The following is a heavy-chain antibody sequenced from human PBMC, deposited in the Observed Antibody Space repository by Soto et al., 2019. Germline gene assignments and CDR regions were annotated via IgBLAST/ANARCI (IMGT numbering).Heavy chain of an antibody. CDR1: GFSLSTSGVG. J-gene: IGHJ4*02. V-gene: IGHV2-5*02. CDR3: AHRRPNSSGWPFDY. Sequence: QITLKESGPTLVKPTQTLTLTCTVSGFSLSTSGVGVGWIRQPPGKALEWLGIIYWDDDTRYSPSLKSRFTITKDTSKNQVVLTLTNVDPVDTAKYYCAHRRPNSSGWPFDYWGQGTRVTVSS. D-gene: IGHD6-19*01. CDR2: IYWDDDT.